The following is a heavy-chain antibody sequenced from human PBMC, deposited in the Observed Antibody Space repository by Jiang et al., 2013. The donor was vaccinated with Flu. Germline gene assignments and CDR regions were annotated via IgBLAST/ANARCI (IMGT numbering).Heavy chain of an antibody. CDR1: GYTFTGYY. CDR2: INPNSGGT. D-gene: IGHD2-15*01. Sequence: SVKVSCKASGYTFTGYYMHWVRQAPGQGLEWMGWINPNSGGTNYAQKFQGWVTMTRDTSISTAYMELSRLRSDDTAVYYCARGNHLKEGFIVVVVAAIEYYFDYWGQGTLVTVSS. V-gene: IGHV1-2*04. J-gene: IGHJ4*02. CDR3: ARGNHLKEGFIVVVVAAIEYYFDY.